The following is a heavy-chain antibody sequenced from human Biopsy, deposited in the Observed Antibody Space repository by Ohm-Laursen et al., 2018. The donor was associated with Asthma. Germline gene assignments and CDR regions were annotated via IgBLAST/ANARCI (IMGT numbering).Heavy chain of an antibody. CDR2: IYYSGTT. CDR3: VRGSSSWHHGPFHYYYGLDV. J-gene: IGHJ6*02. Sequence: TLSLTWTVSGGSMSSSSYSWGWIRQPPGKGLEWIGSIYYSGTTYYNPSLESRVTVSADTSKNQFSLKLTSVTAADTAVYYCVRGSSSWHHGPFHYYYGLDVWGQGTTATVSS. CDR1: GGSMSSSSYS. V-gene: IGHV4-39*01. D-gene: IGHD6-13*01.